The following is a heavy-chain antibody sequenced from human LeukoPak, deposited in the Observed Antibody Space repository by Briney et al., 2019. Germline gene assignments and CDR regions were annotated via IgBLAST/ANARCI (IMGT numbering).Heavy chain of an antibody. Sequence: KPSETLSLTCTVSGGSISSGNYYWSWIRQPPGKGLEWIGYIYYSGSTYYNTSLKSRVTISVDTSKNQFSLKLSSVTAADTAVYYCARGKSYSNWFDPWGQGTLVTVSS. CDR3: ARGKSYSNWFDP. J-gene: IGHJ5*02. V-gene: IGHV4-30-4*08. D-gene: IGHD3-10*01. CDR2: IYYSGST. CDR1: GGSISSGNYY.